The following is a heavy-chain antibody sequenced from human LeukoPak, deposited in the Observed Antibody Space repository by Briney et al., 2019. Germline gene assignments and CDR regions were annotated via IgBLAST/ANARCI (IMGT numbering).Heavy chain of an antibody. J-gene: IGHJ4*02. CDR2: ISYSGTT. CDR3: ARYCSRTSCYYFDY. D-gene: IGHD2-2*01. CDR1: GGSISSGDYY. V-gene: IGHV4-30-4*01. Sequence: SQTLSLTCTVSGGSISSGDYYWSSIRQPPGKGLEWIAYISYSGTTYYNPSLKSRVTISVDTSKNQFSLKLSSVTAADTAVYYCARYCSRTSCYYFDYWGQGTLVTVSS.